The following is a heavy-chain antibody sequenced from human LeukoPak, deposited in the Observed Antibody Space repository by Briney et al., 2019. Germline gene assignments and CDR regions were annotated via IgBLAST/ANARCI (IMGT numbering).Heavy chain of an antibody. CDR1: GFTFSGYA. V-gene: IGHV3-23*01. CDR3: AKDDASYYDSSGYYYPNWFDP. Sequence: PSGGSLRLSCAASGFTFSGYAMSWVRQAPGKGLEWVSAISGSGGSTYYADSVKGRFTISRDNSKNTLYLQMNSLRAEDTAVYYCAKDDASYYDSSGYYYPNWFDPWGQGTLVTVSS. D-gene: IGHD3-22*01. CDR2: ISGSGGST. J-gene: IGHJ5*02.